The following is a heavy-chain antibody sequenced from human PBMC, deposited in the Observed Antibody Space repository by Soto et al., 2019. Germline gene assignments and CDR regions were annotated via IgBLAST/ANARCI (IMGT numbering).Heavy chain of an antibody. CDR1: GFSFSTYA. CDR2: ISAGGGNT. D-gene: IGHD2-2*01. V-gene: IGHV3-23*01. Sequence: EVQLLESRGGLVQPGGSLRLSCAVSGFSFSTYAMSWVRQAPGKGLEWVSGISAGGGNTYYADSVRGRFTISRDNSKDTLYLQITSLRAEDTAFYYCAKHAEYQLVSWFDPWGQGTLVTVSS. CDR3: AKHAEYQLVSWFDP. J-gene: IGHJ5*02.